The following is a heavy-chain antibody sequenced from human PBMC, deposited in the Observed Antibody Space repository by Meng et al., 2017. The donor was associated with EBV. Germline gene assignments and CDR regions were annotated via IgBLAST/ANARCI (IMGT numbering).Heavy chain of an antibody. Sequence: QVQLVQSGAEVKKPGSSVKVSCKVSGDNFNNFGISWVRQAHGQGLEWMGDITPVFGIANYAESFQGRVTISADTSTRTAYMDLSSLRSDDTAVYYCVRDLWLRIGECVWGQGTLVTVSS. CDR2: ITPVFGIA. D-gene: IGHD5-12*01. V-gene: IGHV1-69*17. CDR3: VRDLWLRIGECV. J-gene: IGHJ4*02. CDR1: GDNFNNFG.